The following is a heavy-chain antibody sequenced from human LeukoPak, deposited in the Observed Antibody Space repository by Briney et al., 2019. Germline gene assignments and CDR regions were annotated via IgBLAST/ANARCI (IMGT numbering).Heavy chain of an antibody. D-gene: IGHD1-26*01. CDR2: IDKKDKGYATAT. J-gene: IGHJ5*02. CDR1: GFTFSGSA. Sequence: PGGSLRLSGAASGFTFSGSAIHWVRQSSGKGLEWVGQIDKKDKGYATATAYAASVKGRFTISRDDSINTAYLQMKSLKTEDTALYYCTRDSGTYNRFDPWGQGTLVTVSS. CDR3: TRDSGTYNRFDP. V-gene: IGHV3-73*01.